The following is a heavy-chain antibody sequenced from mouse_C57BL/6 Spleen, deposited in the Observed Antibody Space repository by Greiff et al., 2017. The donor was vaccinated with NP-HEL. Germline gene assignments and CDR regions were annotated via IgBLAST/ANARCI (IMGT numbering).Heavy chain of an antibody. CDR2: INPGSGGT. CDR3: ARPNDYDGGGYAMDY. V-gene: IGHV1-54*01. D-gene: IGHD2-4*01. Sequence: QVQLQQSGAELVRPGTSVKVSCKASGYAFTNYLIEWVKQRPGQGLEWIGVINPGSGGTNYNEKFKGKATVTADKSSSTANMQLSSLTSEDSAVYFCARPNDYDGGGYAMDYWGQGTSVTVSS. J-gene: IGHJ4*01. CDR1: GYAFTNYL.